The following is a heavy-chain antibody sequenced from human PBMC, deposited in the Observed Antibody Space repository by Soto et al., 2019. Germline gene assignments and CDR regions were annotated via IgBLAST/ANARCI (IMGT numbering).Heavy chain of an antibody. V-gene: IGHV3-23*01. CDR2: ISGSGGST. J-gene: IGHJ6*02. Sequence: PGGSLRLSCAASGFTFSSYAMSWVRQAPGKGLEWVSAISGSGGSTYYADSVKGRFTISRDNSKNTLYLQMNSLRAEDTAVYYCAKGSYMENYYYYYGMDVWGQGTTVTVSS. CDR1: GFTFSSYA. CDR3: AKGSYMENYYYYYGMDV. D-gene: IGHD1-1*01.